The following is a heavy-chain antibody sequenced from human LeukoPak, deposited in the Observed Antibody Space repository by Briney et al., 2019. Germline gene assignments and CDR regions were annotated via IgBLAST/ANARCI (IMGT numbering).Heavy chain of an antibody. CDR1: EFTFSNFA. J-gene: IGHJ6*03. Sequence: GGSLRLSCSASEFTFSNFAMSWVRPAPGKGLEWVSPISASGDMTYYANSVQGRFAISRDNSKNLMSLHINSLRVDDTALYFCAKGSDSKDSGWPEGHYYYMDVWGKGTMVIVSS. D-gene: IGHD3-22*01. V-gene: IGHV3-23*01. CDR3: AKGSDSKDSGWPEGHYYYMDV. CDR2: ISASGDMT.